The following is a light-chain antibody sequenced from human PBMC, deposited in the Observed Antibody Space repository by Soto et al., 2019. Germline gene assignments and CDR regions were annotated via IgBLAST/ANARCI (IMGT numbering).Light chain of an antibody. Sequence: QSALTQPASVSGSPGQSITISCTGTISDVGGYNYVSWYQQHPGKAPKLMIYEVSNRPSGVSNRFSGSKSGNTASLTISGLQAEDEADYYCSSYTSSSTWVFGGGTQLTVL. CDR3: SSYTSSSTWV. V-gene: IGLV2-14*01. CDR2: EVS. J-gene: IGLJ7*01. CDR1: ISDVGGYNY.